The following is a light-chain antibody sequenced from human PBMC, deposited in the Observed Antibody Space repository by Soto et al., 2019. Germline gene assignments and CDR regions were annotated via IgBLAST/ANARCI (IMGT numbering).Light chain of an antibody. Sequence: DIPMTQTPSTLSASVGDRVTITCRASQYISSWLAWYQQKPGKAPKLLIYKASNLESGVPSRFSGSGSGTEFTLTISSLQPDDFASYYCQQYNSYSRTFGQGTKVEV. V-gene: IGKV1-5*03. CDR3: QQYNSYSRT. CDR2: KAS. J-gene: IGKJ1*01. CDR1: QYISSW.